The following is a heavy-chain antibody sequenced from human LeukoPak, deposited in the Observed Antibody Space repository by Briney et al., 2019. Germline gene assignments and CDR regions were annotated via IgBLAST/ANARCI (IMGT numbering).Heavy chain of an antibody. CDR1: GFTFSSYS. CDR2: ISSSSSYI. J-gene: IGHJ4*02. Sequence: GGSLRLSCAASGFTFSSYSMNWVRQAPWKGLEWVSSISSSSSYIYYADSVKGRFTISRDNAKNSLYLQMNSLRAEDTAVYYCARDYESRGSLDYWGQGTLVTVSS. D-gene: IGHD3-3*01. V-gene: IGHV3-21*01. CDR3: ARDYESRGSLDY.